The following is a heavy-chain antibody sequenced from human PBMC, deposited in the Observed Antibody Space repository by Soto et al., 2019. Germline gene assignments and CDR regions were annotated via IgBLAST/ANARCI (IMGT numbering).Heavy chain of an antibody. J-gene: IGHJ6*02. V-gene: IGHV3-30*18. Sequence: QVQLVESGGGVVQPGASLRLSCEASGFDFSSYAMHWFRQAPGKGLEWVGVISYDGNYIYYADSVKGRFTISRDNSKNTLYVQVNSLRPEDTAVYYCAKGILSATIGPYAMAVWGQGTKVNVSS. CDR2: ISYDGNYI. CDR1: GFDFSSYA. D-gene: IGHD3-16*01. CDR3: AKGILSATIGPYAMAV.